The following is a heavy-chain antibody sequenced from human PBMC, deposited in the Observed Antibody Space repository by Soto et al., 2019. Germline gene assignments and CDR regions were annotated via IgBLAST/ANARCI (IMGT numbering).Heavy chain of an antibody. CDR3: ARGWFGPDV. Sequence: EVQLVESGGGLVQPGGSLRLSCAASGFTLSGRSMHWVRQAPGKGLVWVSGIDNAGTDSTYADSVKGRFTSSRDNAKNMLYLQMNSVRGEDTAVYYCARGWFGPDVWGKGTTVTVSS. J-gene: IGHJ6*04. CDR2: IDNAGTDS. V-gene: IGHV3-74*01. CDR1: GFTLSGRS. D-gene: IGHD3-10*01.